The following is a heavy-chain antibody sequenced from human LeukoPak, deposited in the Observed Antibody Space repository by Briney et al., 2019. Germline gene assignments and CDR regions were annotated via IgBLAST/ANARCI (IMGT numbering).Heavy chain of an antibody. V-gene: IGHV3-9*03. CDR2: ISWNSGSI. D-gene: IGHD6-13*01. CDR3: AKATLRIAAAHDAFDI. J-gene: IGHJ3*02. CDR1: GFTFDDYA. Sequence: GGSLRLSCAASGFTFDDYAMHWVRQAPGKGLEWVSGISWNSGSIVYADSVKGRFTISRDNAKNSLYLQMNSLRAEDMPLYYCAKATLRIAAAHDAFDIWGQGTMVTVSS.